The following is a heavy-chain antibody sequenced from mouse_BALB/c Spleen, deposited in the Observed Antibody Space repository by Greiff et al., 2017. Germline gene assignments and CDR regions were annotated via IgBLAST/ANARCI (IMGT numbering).Heavy chain of an antibody. D-gene: IGHD2-10*01. Sequence: EVHLVESGGGLVKPGGSLKLSCAASGFTFSDYYMYWVRQTPEKRLEWVATISDGGSYTYYPDSVKGRFTISRDNAKNNLYLQMSSLKSEDTAMYYCARDRTYYGNYSAYWGQGTLVTVSA. J-gene: IGHJ3*01. V-gene: IGHV5-4*02. CDR2: ISDGGSYT. CDR3: ARDRTYYGNYSAY. CDR1: GFTFSDYY.